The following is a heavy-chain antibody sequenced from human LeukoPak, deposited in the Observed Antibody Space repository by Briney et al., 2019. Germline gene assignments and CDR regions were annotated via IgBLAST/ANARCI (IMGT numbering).Heavy chain of an antibody. CDR1: GFTFCSYA. D-gene: IGHD3-22*01. CDR3: ARGSGNYTPFDY. V-gene: IGHV3-30-3*02. CDR2: ISYDGSNK. J-gene: IGHJ4*02. Sequence: QAGGSLRLSCVAPGFTFCSYAMRWVRQAPGKGLGWVAVISYDGSNKYYADSVKGRFTISRDNSKNTLYLQMDSLRAEDTAVYYCARGSGNYTPFDYWGQGTLVTVSS.